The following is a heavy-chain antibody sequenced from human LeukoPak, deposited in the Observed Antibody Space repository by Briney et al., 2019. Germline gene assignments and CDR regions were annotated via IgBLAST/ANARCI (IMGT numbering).Heavy chain of an antibody. CDR1: GFTFSSYW. J-gene: IGHJ6*04. CDR3: AREGEGYCSSTSCPGGMDV. Sequence: GGSLRLSCAASGFTFSSYWMSWIRQAPGKGLEWVANIKQDGSEKYYVDSVKGRFTISRDNAENSLYLQMNSLRAEDTAVYYCAREGEGYCSSTSCPGGMDVWGKGTTVTVSS. CDR2: IKQDGSEK. D-gene: IGHD2-2*01. V-gene: IGHV3-7*03.